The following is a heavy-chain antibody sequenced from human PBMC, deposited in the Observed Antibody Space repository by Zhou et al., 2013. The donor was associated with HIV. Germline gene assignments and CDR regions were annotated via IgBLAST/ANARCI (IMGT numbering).Heavy chain of an antibody. CDR3: AISSGYVFRELAPTP. J-gene: IGHJ5*02. Sequence: QVQLVQSGAEVKKPGSSVKVSCKASGGPFSTYAFSWVRQAPGQGLEWMGGIIPFFGTPNYAQNFKGRVTITTDESTSTAHMELSSLTSEDTAVYYCAISSGYVFRELAPTPWGQGTLVTVSS. D-gene: IGHD5-12*01. CDR1: GGPFSTYA. V-gene: IGHV1-69*05. CDR2: IIPFFGTP.